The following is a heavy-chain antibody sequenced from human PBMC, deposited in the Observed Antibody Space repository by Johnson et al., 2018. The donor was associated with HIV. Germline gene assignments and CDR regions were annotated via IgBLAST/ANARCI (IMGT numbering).Heavy chain of an antibody. CDR2: IKQDGSEK. V-gene: IGHV3-7*01. CDR1: GFTFSSYW. Sequence: VQLVESGGGLVQPGGSLRLSCGASGFTFSSYWMSWVRQAPGKGLEWVANIKQDGSEKYYVDSVKGRFTISRDNAKNSLYLQMNSLRAEDTAVYYCARESGSSGAFDIWGQGTMVTVSS. D-gene: IGHD1-26*01. J-gene: IGHJ3*02. CDR3: ARESGSSGAFDI.